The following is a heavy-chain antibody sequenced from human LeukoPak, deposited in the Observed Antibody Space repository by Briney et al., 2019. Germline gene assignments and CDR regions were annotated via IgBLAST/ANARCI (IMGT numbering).Heavy chain of an antibody. CDR1: GGSISSSSYY. Sequence: SETLSLTCTVSGGSISSSSYYWGWIRQPPGKGLEWIGSIYYSGSTYYNPSLKSRVTISVDTSKNQFSLKLSSVTAADTAVYYRARRVVEMASLDYWGQGTLVTVSS. D-gene: IGHD5-24*01. J-gene: IGHJ4*02. CDR3: ARRVVEMASLDY. V-gene: IGHV4-39*01. CDR2: IYYSGST.